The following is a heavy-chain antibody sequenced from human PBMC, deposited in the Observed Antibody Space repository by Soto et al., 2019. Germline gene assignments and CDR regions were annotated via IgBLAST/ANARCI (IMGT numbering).Heavy chain of an antibody. D-gene: IGHD6-19*01. Sequence: EVPLVESGGGLVQPGGSLRLSCAASGITLSNYWVHWVRQAPGKGLVWVSRISSDGSSTSYADSVKGRFTISRDNAKNTLYLQMNSLRAEETAVYYCAYFTSGCPTWGQGTLVTVSS. CDR3: AYFTSGCPT. V-gene: IGHV3-74*01. CDR2: ISSDGSST. CDR1: GITLSNYW. J-gene: IGHJ4*02.